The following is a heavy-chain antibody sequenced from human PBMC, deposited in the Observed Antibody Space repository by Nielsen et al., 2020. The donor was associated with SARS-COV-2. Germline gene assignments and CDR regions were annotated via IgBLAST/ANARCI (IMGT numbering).Heavy chain of an antibody. CDR1: GFTFSSYG. V-gene: IGHV3-30*18. CDR2: ISYDGSNK. D-gene: IGHD6-19*01. J-gene: IGHJ3*02. CDR3: ANDPIAVGIDAFDI. Sequence: GESLKISCAASGFTFSSYGMHWVRQAPGKGLEWVSVISYDGSNKYCADSVKGRFTISRDNSKNTLYLQMNSLRAEDTAVYYCANDPIAVGIDAFDIWGQGTMVTVSS.